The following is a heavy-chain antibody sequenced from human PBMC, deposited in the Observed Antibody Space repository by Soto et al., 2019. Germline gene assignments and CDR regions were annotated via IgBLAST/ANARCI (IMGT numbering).Heavy chain of an antibody. D-gene: IGHD2-15*01. V-gene: IGHV1-2*02. Sequence: EASVKVSCKTSGFSVSGFYVHWVRQAPGQGLEWMGWIKPNTDDTGYAQKFQARVTLTWDTSSSAGYLDLRRLRSDDTAVYYCARSPYSLEADGQHYYYGMDPWGLGTTVTVSS. CDR2: IKPNTDDT. CDR1: GFSVSGFY. J-gene: IGHJ6*02. CDR3: ARSPYSLEADGQHYYYGMDP.